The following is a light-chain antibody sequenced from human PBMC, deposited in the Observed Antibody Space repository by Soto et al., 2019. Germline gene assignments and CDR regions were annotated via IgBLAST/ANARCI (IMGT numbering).Light chain of an antibody. CDR3: QVWDSTNDHFV. CDR1: NIGRKS. Sequence: SYELIQPPSVSVAPGQTARITCGGNNIGRKSVHWYQQKPGQAPVLAVFDDSDRPSGIPERFSGSNSGNTATLTISSVEAGDEADYFCQVWDSTNDHFVFGTGTKVTVL. V-gene: IGLV3-21*02. CDR2: DDS. J-gene: IGLJ1*01.